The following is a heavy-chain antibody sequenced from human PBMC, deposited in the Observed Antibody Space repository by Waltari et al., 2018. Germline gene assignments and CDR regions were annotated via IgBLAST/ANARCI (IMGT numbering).Heavy chain of an antibody. Sequence: QVQLQESGPGLVKTSETLSLTCTVSGGSISSYYWSWIRQPPGKGLEWSGYIYSSGSNNYNPSLKSRVTISVDTSKNQFSLKLSSVTAADTAVYYCARGKVGGSYGPPEWYFDYWGQGTLVTVSS. J-gene: IGHJ4*02. CDR2: IYSSGSN. D-gene: IGHD2-15*01. V-gene: IGHV4-59*01. CDR1: GGSISSYY. CDR3: ARGKVGGSYGPPEWYFDY.